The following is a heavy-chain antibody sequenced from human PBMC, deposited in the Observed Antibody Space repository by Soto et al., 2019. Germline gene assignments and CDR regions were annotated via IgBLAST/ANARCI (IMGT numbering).Heavy chain of an antibody. CDR3: AKDGPGELIPTCCDP. CDR1: GFTFSSYA. D-gene: IGHD1-26*01. CDR2: ISGGGSST. J-gene: IGHJ5*02. V-gene: IGHV3-23*01. Sequence: EVQLLESGGGLVQPGGSLRLSCAASGFTFSSYAMSWVRQAPGKGLEWVSAISGGGSSTYYADSVKGRFTISRDNSKNTLYMQMNSLRAEDTAVYYCAKDGPGELIPTCCDPWGQGTLVTVSS.